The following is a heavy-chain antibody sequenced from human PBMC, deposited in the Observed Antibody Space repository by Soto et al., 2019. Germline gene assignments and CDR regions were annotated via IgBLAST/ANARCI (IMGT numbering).Heavy chain of an antibody. D-gene: IGHD5-12*01. J-gene: IGHJ4*02. CDR1: GFTLSDHY. V-gene: IGHV3-72*01. CDR3: AVDTVGTGSY. Sequence: EVQVVESGGGWVQPGGSLRLSCAASGFTLSDHYMDWVRQAPGRGMEWVGRTTNKAYSYTTDYAASVKGRFTISRDDSQNSLYLQMNSLKTEDTAVYYCAVDTVGTGSYWGQGTLVTVSS. CDR2: TTNKAYSYTT.